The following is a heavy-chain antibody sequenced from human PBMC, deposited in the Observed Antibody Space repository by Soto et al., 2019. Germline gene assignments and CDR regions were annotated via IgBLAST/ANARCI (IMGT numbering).Heavy chain of an antibody. CDR1: GGIFSTYA. J-gene: IGHJ4*02. CDR2: IIPIFGTP. D-gene: IGHD3-10*01. Sequence: QVQLVQSGAEVKKPGSSVKVSCKASGGIFSTYAISWLRQAPGHGLEWMGGIIPIFGTPNYAQRFQGRVTITADESTSTAYMEMSRLRSEDTAGYYCARDRYDYGSGNYYNRIDFWGQGTLVTVAS. V-gene: IGHV1-69*01. CDR3: ARDRYDYGSGNYYNRIDF.